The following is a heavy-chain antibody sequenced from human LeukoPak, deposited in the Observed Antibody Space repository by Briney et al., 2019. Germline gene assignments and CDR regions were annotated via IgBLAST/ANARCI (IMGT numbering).Heavy chain of an antibody. CDR3: ARDLSLMSVRGAPFDY. CDR2: IIPIFGTA. J-gene: IGHJ4*02. Sequence: GASVKVSCKASGGTFSSYAISWVRQAPGQGLEWMGGIIPIFGTANYAQKFQGRVTITADKSTSTAYMELSSLRSEDTAVYYCARDLSLMSVRGAPFDYWGQGTLVTVSS. D-gene: IGHD3-10*01. CDR1: GGTFSSYA. V-gene: IGHV1-69*06.